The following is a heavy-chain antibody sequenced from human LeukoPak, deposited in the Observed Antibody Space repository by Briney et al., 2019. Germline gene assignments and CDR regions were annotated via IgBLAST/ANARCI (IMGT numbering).Heavy chain of an antibody. D-gene: IGHD1-26*01. V-gene: IGHV1-46*01. CDR3: ARGSTGYSGSYGRLRESPFDI. CDR2: INPSGGST. CDR1: GYTFTSYY. Sequence: EASVKVSCKASGYTFTSYYMHWVRQAPGQGLEWMGIINPSGGSTSYAQKFQGRVTMTRDMSTSTVYMELSSLRSEDTAVYYCARGSTGYSGSYGRLRESPFDIWGQGTMVTVSS. J-gene: IGHJ3*02.